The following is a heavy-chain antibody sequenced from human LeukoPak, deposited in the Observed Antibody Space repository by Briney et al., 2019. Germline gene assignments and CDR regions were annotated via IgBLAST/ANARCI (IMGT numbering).Heavy chain of an antibody. CDR1: GGSISSSSYY. CDR3: ARHTYYYDSRNAFDI. J-gene: IGHJ3*02. D-gene: IGHD3-22*01. Sequence: PSATLSLTCTVSGGSISSSSYYWGWIRQPPGKGLEWIGSIYYSGSTYYNPSLKSRVTISVDTSKNQFSLKLSSVTAADTAVYYCARHTYYYDSRNAFDIWGQGTMVIVSS. CDR2: IYYSGST. V-gene: IGHV4-39*01.